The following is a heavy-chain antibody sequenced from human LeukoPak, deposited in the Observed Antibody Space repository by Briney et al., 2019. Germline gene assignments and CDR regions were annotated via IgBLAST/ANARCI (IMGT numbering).Heavy chain of an antibody. CDR2: IHTSGST. D-gene: IGHD3-10*01. CDR1: GASISSYY. V-gene: IGHV4-4*07. J-gene: IGHJ6*03. CDR3: ARDHITMLRGVIMNNYYYYYYMYV. Sequence: SETLSLTCTVSGASISSYYWSWIRQPAGKGLEWIGRIHTSGSTNYNPSLRSRVTISVETSKNQFSRRRRSVDAADTALYYCARDHITMLRGVIMNNYYYYYYMYVWGKGTTVTISS.